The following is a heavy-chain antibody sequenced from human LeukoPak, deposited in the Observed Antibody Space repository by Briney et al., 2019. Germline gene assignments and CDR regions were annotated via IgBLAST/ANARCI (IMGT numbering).Heavy chain of an antibody. CDR1: GGTFSSYA. CDR2: IIPIFGTA. Sequence: SVKVSCKASGGTFSSYAISWVRQAPGQGLEWMGGIIPIFGTANYAQKFQGRVTITADESTSTAYMEPSSLRSEDTAVYYCARRRGYSYGTFDYWGQGTLVTVSS. J-gene: IGHJ4*02. V-gene: IGHV1-69*13. D-gene: IGHD5-18*01. CDR3: ARRRGYSYGTFDY.